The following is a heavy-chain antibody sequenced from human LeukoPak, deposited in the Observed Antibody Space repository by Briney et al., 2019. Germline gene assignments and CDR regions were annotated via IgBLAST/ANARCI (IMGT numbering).Heavy chain of an antibody. CDR3: ARGRLDTAMVLDY. D-gene: IGHD5-18*01. J-gene: IGHJ4*02. V-gene: IGHV4-34*01. CDR2: INHSGST. CDR1: GGSFSGYY. Sequence: PSETLSLTCAVYGGSFSGYYWSWIRQPPGKGLEWIGEINHSGSTNYNPSLKSRVTISVDTSKNQFSLKLSSVTAADTAVYYCARGRLDTAMVLDYWGQGTLVTVSS.